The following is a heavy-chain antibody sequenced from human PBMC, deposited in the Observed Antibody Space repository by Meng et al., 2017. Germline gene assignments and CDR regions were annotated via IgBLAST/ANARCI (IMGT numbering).Heavy chain of an antibody. V-gene: IGHV2-5*02. CDR2: IYWDDDK. D-gene: IGHD5-24*01. Sequence: TLKLSAPTLVKPPQTLTLTCTFSGFSLSTSGVGVGWIRQPPGKALEWLALIYWDDDKRYSPSLKSRLTITKDTSKNQVVLTMTNMDPVDTATYYCAHRPNVEMATYHFDYWGQGTLVTVSS. CDR1: GFSLSTSGVG. J-gene: IGHJ4*02. CDR3: AHRPNVEMATYHFDY.